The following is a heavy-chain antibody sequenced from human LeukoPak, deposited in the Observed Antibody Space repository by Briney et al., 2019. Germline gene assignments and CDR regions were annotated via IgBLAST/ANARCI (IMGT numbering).Heavy chain of an antibody. V-gene: IGHV4-31*03. CDR2: IYYSGST. CDR3: AREAAAGMTFFDY. CDR1: GGSISSGGYY. D-gene: IGHD6-13*01. Sequence: SETLSLTCTVSGGSISSGGYYWSWIRQRPGKGLEWIGYIYYSGSTYYNPSLKSRVTISVDTSKNQFSLKLSSVTAADTAVYYGAREAAAGMTFFDYWGQGTLVTVSS. J-gene: IGHJ4*02.